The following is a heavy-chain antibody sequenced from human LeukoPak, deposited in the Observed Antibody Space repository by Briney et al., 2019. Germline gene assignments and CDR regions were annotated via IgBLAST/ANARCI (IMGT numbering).Heavy chain of an antibody. Sequence: SETLSLTCAVYGGSFSGYYWSWIRQPPGKGLEWIGEINHSGSTNYNPSLKSRVTISVDTSKTQFSLKLSSVTAADTAVYYCARGQQLALFDYWGQGTLVTVSS. CDR2: INHSGST. CDR3: ARGQQLALFDY. CDR1: GGSFSGYY. D-gene: IGHD6-13*01. J-gene: IGHJ4*02. V-gene: IGHV4-34*01.